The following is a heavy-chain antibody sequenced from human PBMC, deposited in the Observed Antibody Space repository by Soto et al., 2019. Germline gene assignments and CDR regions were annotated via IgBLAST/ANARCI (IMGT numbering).Heavy chain of an antibody. J-gene: IGHJ4*02. CDR2: LNPSGGSA. Sequence: ASVKVSCKASGYTFTNYYIHWVRQAPGQGLEWVGRLNPSGGSAVYAQKIQGRVTLTRDTSTSTVYMELSSLRSEDTAVYYCARLLAPYCGGDCFTGFDCWGQGTLVTVSS. V-gene: IGHV1-46*01. D-gene: IGHD2-21*02. CDR3: ARLLAPYCGGDCFTGFDC. CDR1: GYTFTNYY.